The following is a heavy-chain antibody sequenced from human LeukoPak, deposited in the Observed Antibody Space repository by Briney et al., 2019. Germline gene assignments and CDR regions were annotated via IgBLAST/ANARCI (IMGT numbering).Heavy chain of an antibody. D-gene: IGHD6-13*01. CDR2: INAGNGNT. CDR3: ARDAAAAGTFDY. J-gene: IGHJ4*02. V-gene: IGHV1-3*03. CDR1: GYTFTSYA. Sequence: ASVKVSCKASGYTFTSYAMHWVRQAPGQRLEWMGWINAGNGNTKYSQEFQGRVTITRDTSASTAYMELSSLRPEDMAVYYCARDAAAAGTFDYWGQGTLVTVSS.